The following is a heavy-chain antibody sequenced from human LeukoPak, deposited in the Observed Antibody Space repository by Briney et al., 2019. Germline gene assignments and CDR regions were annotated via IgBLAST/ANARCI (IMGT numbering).Heavy chain of an antibody. CDR3: ARSIPYGTTWYGRSDY. CDR1: GFPFSSYS. Sequence: GGSLRLSCAASGFPFSSYSMTWVRQAPGKGLEWVANIKPDGTAKFYVDSVKGRFTISRDNALNSLYLQMNSLRAEDTAIYYCARSIPYGTTWYGRSDYWGQGTLVTVSS. D-gene: IGHD6-13*01. CDR2: IKPDGTAK. V-gene: IGHV3-7*03. J-gene: IGHJ4*02.